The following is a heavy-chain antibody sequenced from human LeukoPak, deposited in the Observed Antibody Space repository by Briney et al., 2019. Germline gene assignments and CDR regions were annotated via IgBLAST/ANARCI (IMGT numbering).Heavy chain of an antibody. CDR2: INPSGGST. CDR1: GYTFTSYY. V-gene: IGHV1-46*01. D-gene: IGHD2-15*01. CDR3: AREVVPVVAADNWFDP. Sequence: GASVKVSCKASGYTFTSYYMHWVRQAPGQGLEWMGIINPSGGSTSYAQKFQGRVTMTRDTSTSTVYMELSSLRSEDTAVYYCAREVVPVVAADNWFDPWGQGTLVTVSS. J-gene: IGHJ5*02.